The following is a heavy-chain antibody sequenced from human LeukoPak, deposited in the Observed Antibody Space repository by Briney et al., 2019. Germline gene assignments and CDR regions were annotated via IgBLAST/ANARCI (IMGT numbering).Heavy chain of an antibody. CDR3: AKGREFDY. V-gene: IGHV3-33*08. J-gene: IGHJ4*02. CDR2: IWNDGCNT. Sequence: GGSLRLSCAASGFTFRGYDMHWVRQAPGKGLEWVAIIWNDGCNTYYADSVKGRSSISRDNSKNTLYLQMNSLGAEDTAVYYCAKGREFDYWGQGTLVTVSS. CDR1: GFTFRGYD.